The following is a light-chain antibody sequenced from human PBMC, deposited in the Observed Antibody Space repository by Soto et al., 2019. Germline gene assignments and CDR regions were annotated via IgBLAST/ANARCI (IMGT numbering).Light chain of an antibody. CDR2: DVS. CDR3: SSFATTDTPMV. Sequence: QSALTQPASVSGSPGQSITISCTGTSSDVGGYNHVSWYQQHPGEAPKLMIYDVSSRPSGVSNRFSGSKAADTASLTISGLQAEDEADYYCSSFATTDTPMVFGGGTK. J-gene: IGLJ2*01. V-gene: IGLV2-14*03. CDR1: SSDVGGYNH.